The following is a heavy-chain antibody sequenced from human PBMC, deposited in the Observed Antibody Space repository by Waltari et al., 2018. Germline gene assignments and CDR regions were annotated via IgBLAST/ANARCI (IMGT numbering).Heavy chain of an antibody. J-gene: IGHJ4*02. CDR2: IDPEDGEV. V-gene: IGHV1-69-2*01. CDR1: TYTFTDYY. Sequence: EVQLEQSGAELRKPGTTGKISCKVSTYTFTDYYMNWVRQAPGKGLEYMGLIDPEDGEVIYAEKFQGRVTISADTSLDTAYMELANLTSADTAVYYCATASYSLDFWGQGTLVTVSS. D-gene: IGHD3-10*01. CDR3: ATASYSLDF.